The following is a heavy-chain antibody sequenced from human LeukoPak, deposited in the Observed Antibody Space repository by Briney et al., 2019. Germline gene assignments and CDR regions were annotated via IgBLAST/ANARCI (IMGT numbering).Heavy chain of an antibody. Sequence: PGGSLRLSCAASGFTFSSYSMNWVRQAPGKGLEWVSSISSSRSYIYYADSVKGGFTISRDNAKNSLYLQMNSLRAEDTAVYYCARDFFLGYCSGGSCYRPYYFDYWGQGTLVTVSS. D-gene: IGHD2-15*01. CDR2: ISSSRSYI. J-gene: IGHJ4*02. CDR3: ARDFFLGYCSGGSCYRPYYFDY. CDR1: GFTFSSYS. V-gene: IGHV3-21*01.